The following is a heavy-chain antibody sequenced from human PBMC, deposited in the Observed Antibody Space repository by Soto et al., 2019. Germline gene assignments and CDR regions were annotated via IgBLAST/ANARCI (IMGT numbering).Heavy chain of an antibody. CDR3: ARDRIAAGYYGMEV. CDR2: IYYSGST. V-gene: IGHV4-31*03. J-gene: IGHJ6*02. Sequence: SETLSLTCTVSGGSISSGGYYWSWIRQHPGKGLEWIGYIYYSGSTYYNPSLKSRVTISVDTSKDQFSLKLSSVTAADTAVYYCARDRIAAGYYGMEVWGQGPTVT. D-gene: IGHD6-6*01. CDR1: GGSISSGGYY.